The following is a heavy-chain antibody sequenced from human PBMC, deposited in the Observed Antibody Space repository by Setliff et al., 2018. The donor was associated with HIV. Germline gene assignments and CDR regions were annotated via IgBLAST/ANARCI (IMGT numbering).Heavy chain of an antibody. CDR3: ARVAWYYSFWSGLGDAFDI. Sequence: ASVKVSCKASGYTFTSYYMHWVRQAPGQGLEWMGIINPSGGSTSYAQKFQGRVTMTRDTSTSTVYMELRSLRSDDTAVYYCARVAWYYSFWSGLGDAFDIWGQGTMVTVS. D-gene: IGHD3-3*01. J-gene: IGHJ3*02. CDR1: GYTFTSYY. V-gene: IGHV1-46*01. CDR2: INPSGGST.